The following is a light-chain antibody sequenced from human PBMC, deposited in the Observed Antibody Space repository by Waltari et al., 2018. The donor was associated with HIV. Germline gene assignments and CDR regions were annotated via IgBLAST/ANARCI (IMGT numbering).Light chain of an antibody. V-gene: IGLV7-43*01. J-gene: IGLJ3*02. Sequence: QTVVTQELSLIVSPGGRVTLTCPSRTGPVTSGPYANWFQQKPGQPPRALVFATTKTHSWTPDRFSGSRLGGDAVLTVSGVRPEDEADYYCLLYFSGFRPNWVFGGGTRLTVL. CDR3: LLYFSGFRPNWV. CDR2: ATT. CDR1: TGPVTSGPY.